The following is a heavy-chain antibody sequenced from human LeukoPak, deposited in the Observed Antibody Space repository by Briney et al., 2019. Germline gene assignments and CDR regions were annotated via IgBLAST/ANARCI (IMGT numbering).Heavy chain of an antibody. Sequence: PGGSLRLSCAASGFTFSRYEMNWVRQAPGKGLEWVSYISSSGSTIYYADSVKGRFTISRDDSKNTLYLQMRNLRADDTAVYYCAKDGAWLRFDDWGQGILVTVSS. V-gene: IGHV3-48*03. CDR2: ISSSGSTI. CDR1: GFTFSRYE. D-gene: IGHD5-12*01. J-gene: IGHJ4*02. CDR3: AKDGAWLRFDD.